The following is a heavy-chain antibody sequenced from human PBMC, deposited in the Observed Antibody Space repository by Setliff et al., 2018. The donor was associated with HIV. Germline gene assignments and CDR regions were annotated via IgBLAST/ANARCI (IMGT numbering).Heavy chain of an antibody. V-gene: IGHV4-39*07. CDR2: LYYSGST. Sequence: KPSETLSLTCTVSGGSISSRSYYWGWIRQPPGKGLEWIGSLYYSGSTYYNPSLKSRVTISVDTSKNHFSLKLISVTAADTAVYYCARSPFRRADVFDIWGQGTMVTVSS. CDR3: ARSPFRRADVFDI. CDR1: GGSISSRSYY. J-gene: IGHJ3*02.